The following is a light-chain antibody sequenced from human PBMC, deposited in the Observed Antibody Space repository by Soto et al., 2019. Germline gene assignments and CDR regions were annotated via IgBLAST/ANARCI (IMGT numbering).Light chain of an antibody. Sequence: QSVLTQPASVSGSPGQSLTISCTGTNSDVGSYNYVSWYQQHPGKAPKLMIYEVSSRPSGVSSRFSGSKSGDTASLTISGLQAEDEADYYCSLYSSGSTLYVFGTGTKLTVL. CDR2: EVS. CDR3: SLYSSGSTLYV. CDR1: NSDVGSYNY. V-gene: IGLV2-14*01. J-gene: IGLJ1*01.